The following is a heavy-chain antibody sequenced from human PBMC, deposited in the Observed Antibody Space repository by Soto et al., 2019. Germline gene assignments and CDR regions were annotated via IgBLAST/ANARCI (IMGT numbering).Heavy chain of an antibody. Sequence: QVQLQQWGAGLLKPSETLSLTCAIYGGPFSGYYWNWIRQPPGKGLEWIGEINPGGSTNYNPSLKGRVTMSVDTSKNQFSLKLSSVTAADTAVYYCARDRQRGYCTGGDCYSYFDYWGQGTQVIVSS. V-gene: IGHV4-34*01. CDR2: INPGGST. CDR1: GGPFSGYY. D-gene: IGHD2-15*01. CDR3: ARDRQRGYCTGGDCYSYFDY. J-gene: IGHJ4*02.